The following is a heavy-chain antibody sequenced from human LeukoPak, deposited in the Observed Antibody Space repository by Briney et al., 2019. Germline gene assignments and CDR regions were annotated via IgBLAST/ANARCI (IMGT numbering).Heavy chain of an antibody. CDR2: IYYSGST. CDR3: ATDPYNWNERDDY. CDR1: GGSFSSYY. D-gene: IGHD1-1*01. Sequence: PSETLSLTCAVYGGSFSSYYWGWIRQPPGKGLEWIGSIYYSGSTYYNPSLKSRVTISVDTSKNQFSLKLSSVTAADTAVYYCATDPYNWNERDDYWGQGTLVTVSS. V-gene: IGHV4-39*01. J-gene: IGHJ4*02.